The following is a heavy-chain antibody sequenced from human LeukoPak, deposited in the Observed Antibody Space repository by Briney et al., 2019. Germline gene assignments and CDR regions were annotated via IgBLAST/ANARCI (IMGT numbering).Heavy chain of an antibody. CDR1: GFTVSSNY. Sequence: GGSLRLSCAASGFTVSSNYMIWVRQAPGKGLELVSAISGSGGSTYYADSVKGRFTISRDNSKNTLYLQMNSLRAEDTALYYCASLVRQFAGAFDIWGQGTMVTVSS. CDR3: ASLVRQFAGAFDI. V-gene: IGHV3-23*01. CDR2: ISGSGGST. J-gene: IGHJ3*02. D-gene: IGHD3-10*01.